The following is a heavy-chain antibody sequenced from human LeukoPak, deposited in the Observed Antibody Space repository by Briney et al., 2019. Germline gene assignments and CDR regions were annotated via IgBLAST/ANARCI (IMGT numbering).Heavy chain of an antibody. J-gene: IGHJ4*02. CDR2: IRYDGSNK. D-gene: IGHD4-17*01. CDR1: GFTFSSYG. CDR3: VKDMSSPTVTTSDFDY. Sequence: GGSLRLSCAASGFTFSSYGMHWVRQAPGKGLEWVAFIRYDGSNKYYADSVKGRFTISRDNSKNTLYLQMNSLRAEDTAVYYCVKDMSSPTVTTSDFDYWGQGTLVTVSS. V-gene: IGHV3-30*02.